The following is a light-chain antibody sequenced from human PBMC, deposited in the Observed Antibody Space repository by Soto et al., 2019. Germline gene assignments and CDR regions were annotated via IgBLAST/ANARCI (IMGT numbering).Light chain of an antibody. J-gene: IGLJ3*02. V-gene: IGLV2-14*01. CDR2: EVT. CDR1: SSDVGGHYR. CDR3: SSFTSSNTWV. Sequence: QSVLTQPASVSGSPGQSITISCTGTSSDVGGHYRVSWSQQHPGKAPKLMIYEVTKRPSGVSNRFSGSKSGNTASLTISELQPEDEADYYCSSFTSSNTWVFGGGTKLTVL.